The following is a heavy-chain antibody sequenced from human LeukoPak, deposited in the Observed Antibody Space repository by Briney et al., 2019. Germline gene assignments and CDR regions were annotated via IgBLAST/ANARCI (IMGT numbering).Heavy chain of an antibody. V-gene: IGHV3-23*01. CDR3: AEVRNRSFRYCGGDCYVDY. CDR2: ISGSGGST. J-gene: IGHJ4*02. CDR1: GFTFSSYA. D-gene: IGHD2-21*01. Sequence: GGSLRLSCAASGFTFSSYAMSWVRQAPGKGLEWVSAISGSGGSTYYADSVKGRFTISRDNSKNTLYLQMNSLRAEDTAVYYCAEVRNRSFRYCGGDCYVDYWGQGTLVTVSS.